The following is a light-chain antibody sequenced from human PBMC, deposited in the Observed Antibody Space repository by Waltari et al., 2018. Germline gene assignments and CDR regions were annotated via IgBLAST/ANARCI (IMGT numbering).Light chain of an antibody. CDR1: QDISSW. J-gene: IGKJ3*01. CDR2: KAS. CDR3: QQYNTPPFT. V-gene: IGKV1-5*03. Sequence: DIQMTQSPSSLSPSVGDRVTITCRASQDISSWLAWYQQKPGKAPNLLIYKASSLQSGVPSRFSGGGSGTDFTLTISSLQPEDFATYYCQQYNTPPFTFGPGTELDI.